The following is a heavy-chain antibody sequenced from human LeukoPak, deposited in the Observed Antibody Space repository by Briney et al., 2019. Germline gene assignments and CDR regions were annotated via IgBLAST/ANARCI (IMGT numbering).Heavy chain of an antibody. Sequence: PSETLSLTCTVSGGSISSYYWSWIRQPPGKGLEWIGYINYSGSTNYNPSLKSRVTISVDTSKNQFSLKLSSVTAADTAVYYCARLGSYTTSDYWGQGTLVTVSS. D-gene: IGHD6-13*01. J-gene: IGHJ4*02. CDR3: ARLGSYTTSDY. CDR2: INYSGST. CDR1: GGSISSYY. V-gene: IGHV4-59*08.